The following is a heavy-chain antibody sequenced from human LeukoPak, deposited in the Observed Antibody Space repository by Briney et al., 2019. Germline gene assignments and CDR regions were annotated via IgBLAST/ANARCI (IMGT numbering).Heavy chain of an antibody. J-gene: IGHJ4*02. CDR1: GGSISSSSYY. Sequence: SETLSLTCTVSGGSISSSSYYWGWIRQPPGKGLEWIGTIFHSGSTYYNPSLKSRVTISLDTSKNQFSLKLSSVTAADTAVYYCARGLSNWGQGTLVTVSS. CDR2: IFHSGST. V-gene: IGHV4-39*07. CDR3: ARGLSN.